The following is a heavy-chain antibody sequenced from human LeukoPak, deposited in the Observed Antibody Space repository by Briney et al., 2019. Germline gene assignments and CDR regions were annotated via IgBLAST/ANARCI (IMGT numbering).Heavy chain of an antibody. CDR1: GYSIISGYY. Sequence: PSETLSLTCAVSGYSIISGYYWGWIRQPPGKGLEWIGSIYHSGSTYYNPSLKSRVTISVDTSKNQFSLKLSSVTAADTAVYYCARHEEVGGPTSFDYWGQGTLVTVSS. V-gene: IGHV4-38-2*01. CDR2: IYHSGST. D-gene: IGHD3-3*01. CDR3: ARHEEVGGPTSFDY. J-gene: IGHJ4*02.